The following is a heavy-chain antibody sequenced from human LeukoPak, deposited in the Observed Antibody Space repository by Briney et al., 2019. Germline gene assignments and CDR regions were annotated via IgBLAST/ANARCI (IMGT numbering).Heavy chain of an antibody. CDR1: GGTFSSYA. V-gene: IGHV1-69*04. D-gene: IGHD3-10*01. CDR3: ARDLGDTYGSAGDFDY. CDR2: IIPILGIA. Sequence: GASVKVSCKASGGTFSSYAISWVRQAPGQGLEWMGRIIPILGIANYAQKFQGRVTITADKSTSTAYMELSSLRSEDTAVYYCARDLGDTYGSAGDFDYWGQGTLVTVSS. J-gene: IGHJ4*02.